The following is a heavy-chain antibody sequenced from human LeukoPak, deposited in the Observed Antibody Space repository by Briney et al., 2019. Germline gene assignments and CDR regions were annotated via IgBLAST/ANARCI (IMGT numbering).Heavy chain of an antibody. CDR2: ISSSSSYI. V-gene: IGHV3-21*01. CDR1: GFTFSSYS. Sequence: GGSLRLSCAASGFTFSSYSVNWVRQAPGKGLEWVSSISSSSSYIYYADSVKGRFTISRDNAKNSLYLQMNSLRAEDTAVYYCANGGDYYDSIIWGQGTLVTVSS. J-gene: IGHJ4*02. CDR3: ANGGDYYDSII. D-gene: IGHD3-22*01.